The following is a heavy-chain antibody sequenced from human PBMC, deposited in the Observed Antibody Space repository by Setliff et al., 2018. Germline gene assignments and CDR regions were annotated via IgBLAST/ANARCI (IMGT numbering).Heavy chain of an antibody. Sequence: PGGSLRLSCAGSGFNFTHAWMNWVRQAPGKGLEWVGRIKDKSDGGTTNYGAPVKGRFTISREDSRNTLYLQMNSLKNEDTAIYYCARGPIVVKGYYYYYGMDVWGQGTTVTVSS. CDR2: IKDKSDGGTT. D-gene: IGHD3-22*01. CDR1: GFNFTHAW. CDR3: ARGPIVVKGYYYYYGMDV. J-gene: IGHJ6*02. V-gene: IGHV3-15*01.